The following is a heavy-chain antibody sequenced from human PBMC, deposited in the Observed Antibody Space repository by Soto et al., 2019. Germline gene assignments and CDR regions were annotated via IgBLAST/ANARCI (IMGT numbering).Heavy chain of an antibody. CDR1: GFTVSDYY. Sequence: GGSLRLSCAASGFTVSDYYMSWIRQAPGKGLEWVSYISSSSRYTNYADSVKGRFTISRDNAKNSLYLQMNSLRAEDTAVYYCARRAYSGYDGFDYWGQGTLVTVSS. V-gene: IGHV3-11*06. D-gene: IGHD5-12*01. J-gene: IGHJ4*02. CDR2: ISSSSRYT. CDR3: ARRAYSGYDGFDY.